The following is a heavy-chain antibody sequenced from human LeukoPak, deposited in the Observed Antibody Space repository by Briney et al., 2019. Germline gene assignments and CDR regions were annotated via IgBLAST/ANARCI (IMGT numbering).Heavy chain of an antibody. D-gene: IGHD6-19*01. Sequence: GGSLRLSCAASGFTFSSYSMNWVRQAPGKGLEWVSSISSSSSYIYYADSVKGRITISRDNAKNSLYLQRNSLRAEDTAVYYCARDSGWYRDYYYYGMDVWGQGTTVTVSS. CDR1: GFTFSSYS. CDR3: ARDSGWYRDYYYYGMDV. CDR2: ISSSSSYI. J-gene: IGHJ6*02. V-gene: IGHV3-21*01.